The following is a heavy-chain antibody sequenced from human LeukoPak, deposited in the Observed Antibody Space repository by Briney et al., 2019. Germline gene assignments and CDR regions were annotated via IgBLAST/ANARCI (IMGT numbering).Heavy chain of an antibody. J-gene: IGHJ6*03. Sequence: PSETLSLTCTVSGGSISSGSYYWSWIRQPAGKGLEWIGRIYTSGSTNYNPSLKSRVTISVDTSKNQFSLKLSSVTAADTAVYYCARGQRLYYYYYYYMDVWGKGTTVTVSS. CDR2: IYTSGST. CDR3: ARGQRLYYYYYYYMDV. CDR1: GGSISSGSYY. D-gene: IGHD1-1*01. V-gene: IGHV4-61*02.